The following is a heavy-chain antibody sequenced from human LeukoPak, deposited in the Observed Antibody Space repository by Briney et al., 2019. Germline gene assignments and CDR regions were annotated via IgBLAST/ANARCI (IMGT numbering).Heavy chain of an antibody. CDR1: GFTFSSYS. Sequence: GGSLRLSCAASGFTFSSYSMNWVRQAPGKGLEWVSCISSSSSYIYYADSVKGRFTISRDNAKNSLYLQMNSLRAEDTAVYYCARGPVVVPAAKRHAFDIWGQGTMVTVSS. CDR2: ISSSSSYI. J-gene: IGHJ3*02. V-gene: IGHV3-21*01. D-gene: IGHD2-2*01. CDR3: ARGPVVVPAAKRHAFDI.